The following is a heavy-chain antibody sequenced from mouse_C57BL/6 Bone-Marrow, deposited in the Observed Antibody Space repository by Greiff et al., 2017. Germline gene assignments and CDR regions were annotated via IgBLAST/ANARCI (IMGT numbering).Heavy chain of an antibody. CDR1: GFTFSDYG. CDR3: ARGAGQAWFAY. V-gene: IGHV5-17*01. J-gene: IGHJ3*01. D-gene: IGHD6-1*01. CDR2: ISSGSSTI. Sequence: EVMLVESGGGLVKPGGSLKLSCAASGFTFSDYGMHWVRQAPEKGLEWVAYISSGSSTIYYADTVKGRFTISRDNAKNTLFLQVTSLRSEDKAMYYCARGAGQAWFAYWGQGTLVTVSA.